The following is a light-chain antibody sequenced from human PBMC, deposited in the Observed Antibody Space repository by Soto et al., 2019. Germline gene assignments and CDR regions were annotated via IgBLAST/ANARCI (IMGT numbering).Light chain of an antibody. V-gene: IGKV3-15*01. CDR3: QQYSKWPIT. J-gene: IGKJ5*01. CDR1: QSVNSN. Sequence: EMVMTQSPTILSVSPGESCTLSFRGSQSVNSNYLAWYQQHPGQPPRLLIYGISTRATGIPARFSGSGSGTEFSLTISSLQSEDFAVYYCQQYSKWPITFGQGTRLEIK. CDR2: GIS.